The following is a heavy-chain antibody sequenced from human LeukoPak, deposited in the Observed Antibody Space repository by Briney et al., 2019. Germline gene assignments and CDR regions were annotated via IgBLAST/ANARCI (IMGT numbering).Heavy chain of an antibody. D-gene: IGHD2-2*01. Sequence: TLSLTCTVSGGSISSGGYYWSWIRQHPGKGLEWIGYIYYSGSTYYNPSLKSRVTISVDTSKNQFSLKLSSVTAADTAVYYCARAGATQLPVDSVNFDYWGQGTLVTVSS. CDR1: GGSISSGGYY. CDR2: IYYSGST. V-gene: IGHV4-31*03. CDR3: ARAGATQLPVDSVNFDY. J-gene: IGHJ4*02.